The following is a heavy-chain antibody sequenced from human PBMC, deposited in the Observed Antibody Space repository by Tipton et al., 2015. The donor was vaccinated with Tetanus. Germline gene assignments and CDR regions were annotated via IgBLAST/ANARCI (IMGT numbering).Heavy chain of an antibody. J-gene: IGHJ4*02. Sequence: SLRLSCAASGVTVSGNYMSWVRQAPGKGLEWVSVIYTGGSADYTDSVKGRFTISRDNSRNTLYLQMNSLRAEDTAVYFCAGVYYYDSVGPWGIDYWGQGTLVTVSS. CDR1: GVTVSGNY. D-gene: IGHD3-22*01. CDR3: AGVYYYDSVGPWGIDY. V-gene: IGHV3-53*01. CDR2: IYTGGSA.